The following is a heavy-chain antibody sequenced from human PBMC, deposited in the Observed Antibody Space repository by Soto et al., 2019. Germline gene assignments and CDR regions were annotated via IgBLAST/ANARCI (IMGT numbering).Heavy chain of an antibody. CDR2: ISSNGGST. V-gene: IGHV3-64D*09. D-gene: IGHD6-19*01. J-gene: IGHJ4*02. Sequence: GGSLRLSCSASGFTFSGYAMHWVRQAPGKGLEYVSAISSNGGSTYCAASVKGRFTISITNSKNTLYLQMSILRAEDTAVYTAVYPAPTRPPDSIAVACYFDYWGQGTLVTVSS. CDR1: GFTFSGYA. CDR3: VYPAPTRPPDSIAVACYFDY.